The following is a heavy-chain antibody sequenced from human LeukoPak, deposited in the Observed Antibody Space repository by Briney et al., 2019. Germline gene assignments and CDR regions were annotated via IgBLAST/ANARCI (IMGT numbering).Heavy chain of an antibody. D-gene: IGHD4-11*01. V-gene: IGHV3-23*01. CDR1: GFTFSSYA. CDR2: ISGSGGST. Sequence: GGSLRLSCAASGFTFSSYAMSWVRQAPGKGLEWVSAISGSGGSTYYADSVKGRFTISRDNSKNTLYLQMNSLRAEDTAVYYCAKDGHSNYVYYYYYMDVWGKGTTVTVSS. J-gene: IGHJ6*03. CDR3: AKDGHSNYVYYYYYMDV.